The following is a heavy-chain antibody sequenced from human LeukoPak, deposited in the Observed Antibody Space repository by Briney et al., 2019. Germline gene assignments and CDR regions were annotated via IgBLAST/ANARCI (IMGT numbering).Heavy chain of an antibody. CDR1: GFTFSSYW. V-gene: IGHV3-7*01. CDR2: IKQDGSEK. J-gene: IGHJ4*02. D-gene: IGHD2-15*01. CDR3: AREGYARWGGTLSGYYFDY. Sequence: GGSLRLSCAASGFTFSSYWMSWVRQAPGKGLEWVANIKQDGSEKYYVDSVKGRFTISRDNAKNSLYLQMNSLRAEDTAVYYCAREGYARWGGTLSGYYFDYWGQGTLVTVSS.